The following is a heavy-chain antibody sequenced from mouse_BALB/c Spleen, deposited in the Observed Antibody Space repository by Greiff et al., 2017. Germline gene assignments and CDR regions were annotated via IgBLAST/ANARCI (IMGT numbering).Heavy chain of an antibody. CDR3: ASPYYYGSYWYFDV. CDR2: ISSGDST. D-gene: IGHD1-1*01. CDR1: GFTFSSYA. V-gene: IGHV5-6-5*01. J-gene: IGHJ1*01. Sequence: EVQLVESGGGLVKPGGSLKLSCAASGFTFSSYAMSWVRQTPEKRLEWVASISSGDSTYYPDSVKGRFTISRDNARNILYLQMSSLRSEDTAMYYCASPYYYGSYWYFDVWGAGTTVTVSS.